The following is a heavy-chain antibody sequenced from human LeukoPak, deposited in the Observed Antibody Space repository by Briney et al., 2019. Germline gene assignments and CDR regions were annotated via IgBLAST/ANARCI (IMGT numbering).Heavy chain of an antibody. D-gene: IGHD5-18*01. J-gene: IGHJ3*02. CDR3: ARPNTAMAPYDAFDI. Sequence: ASVKVSCKASGYTFTSYYIHWVRQAPGQGLEWMGIINPSGGSTNYAQKFQGRVTMTRDTSTSTVYMELSGLRSEDTAVYYCARPNTAMAPYDAFDIWGQGTMVTVSS. V-gene: IGHV1-46*01. CDR2: INPSGGST. CDR1: GYTFTSYY.